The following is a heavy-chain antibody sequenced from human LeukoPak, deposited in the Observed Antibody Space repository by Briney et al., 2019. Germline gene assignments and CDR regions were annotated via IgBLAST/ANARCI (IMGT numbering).Heavy chain of an antibody. CDR1: GFTFSSYG. D-gene: IGHD3-3*01. CDR2: IRYEGSNK. V-gene: IGHV3-30*02. CDR3: AKEANYDFWSGSSQDYYYMDV. J-gene: IGHJ6*03. Sequence: GGSLRLSCAASGFTFSSYGMHWVRQAPGKGLEWVAFIRYEGSNKYYADPVKGRFTISRDNSKNTLYLQMNSLRAEDTAVYYCAKEANYDFWSGSSQDYYYMDVWGKGTTVTVSS.